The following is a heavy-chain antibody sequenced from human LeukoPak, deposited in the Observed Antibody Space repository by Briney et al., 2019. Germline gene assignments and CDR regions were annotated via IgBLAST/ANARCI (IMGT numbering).Heavy chain of an antibody. V-gene: IGHV1-69*05. CDR1: VDTFSSYA. J-gene: IGHJ6*03. Sequence: GASVKVSCKASVDTFSSYAISWVRQAPGQGLEWMGGIIPIFGTANYAQKFQGRVTITTDESTSTAYMELSSLRSEDTAVYYCASLSRAPRGLGYYYMDVWGKGTTVTVSS. CDR2: IIPIFGTA. D-gene: IGHD3-16*02. CDR3: ASLSRAPRGLGYYYMDV.